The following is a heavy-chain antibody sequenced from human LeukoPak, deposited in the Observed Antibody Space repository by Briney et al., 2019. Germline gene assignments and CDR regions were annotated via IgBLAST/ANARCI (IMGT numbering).Heavy chain of an antibody. Sequence: PGGSLRLSCAASGFAFNSYTINWVRQAPGKGLEWVAVISYDGSNKYYADSVKGRFTISRDNSKNTLYLQMNSLRAEDTAVYYCARFDYWGQGTLVTVSS. CDR1: GFAFNSYT. V-gene: IGHV3-30-3*01. CDR2: ISYDGSNK. CDR3: ARFDY. J-gene: IGHJ4*02.